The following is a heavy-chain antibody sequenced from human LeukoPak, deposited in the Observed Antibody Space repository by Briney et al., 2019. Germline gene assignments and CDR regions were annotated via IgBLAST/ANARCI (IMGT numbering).Heavy chain of an antibody. CDR3: AMAYDFWSGSLT. J-gene: IGHJ5*02. V-gene: IGHV3-23*01. D-gene: IGHD3-3*01. CDR1: GFSFSSYS. Sequence: PGESLRLSCAASGFSFSSYSMNWVRQAPGKGLEWVSAISGSGGSTYYADSVKGRFTISRDNSKNTLYLQMNSLRAEDTAVYYCAMAYDFWSGSLTWGQGTLVTVSS. CDR2: ISGSGGST.